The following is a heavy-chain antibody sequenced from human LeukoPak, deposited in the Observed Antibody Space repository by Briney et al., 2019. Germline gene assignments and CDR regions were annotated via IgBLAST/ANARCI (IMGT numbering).Heavy chain of an antibody. Sequence: GGSLRLSCAASGFTFSNYAMNWVRQAPGKGLEWVSYISSSSSNIYYADSVKGRFTISRDNAKNSLYLQMNSLRDEDTAVYYCKGSSWYNYYYMDVWGKGTTVTVSS. CDR1: GFTFSNYA. V-gene: IGHV3-48*02. J-gene: IGHJ6*03. CDR2: ISSSSSNI. CDR3: KGSSWYNYYYMDV. D-gene: IGHD6-13*01.